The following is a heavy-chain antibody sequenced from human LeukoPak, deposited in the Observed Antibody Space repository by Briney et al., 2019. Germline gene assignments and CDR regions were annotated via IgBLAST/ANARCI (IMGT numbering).Heavy chain of an antibody. V-gene: IGHV3-48*02. J-gene: IGHJ4*02. CDR3: ARDLDTSGYTFDY. CDR1: GFTFSTYS. CDR2: ISGSSRVI. D-gene: IGHD3-22*01. Sequence: GGALRLSCAASGFTFSTYSMNWVRQAPGKGLEWISYISGSSRVIYYADSVKGRFTISRDNAKNSLYLQMNSLRDEDTAVYYCARDLDTSGYTFDYWGQGTLVTVSS.